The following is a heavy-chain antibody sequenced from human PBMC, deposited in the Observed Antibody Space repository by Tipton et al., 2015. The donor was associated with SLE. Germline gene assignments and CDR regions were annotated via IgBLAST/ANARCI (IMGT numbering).Heavy chain of an antibody. V-gene: IGHV4-59*12. D-gene: IGHD1-26*01. CDR2: IYHTGNT. Sequence: LRLSCTVSGGSISTYYWSWIRQPPKQGLEWIGWIYHTGNTDYNPSLKSRVTISVDTSKNQFSLKLSSVTAADTAMYYCVRERKYVVRFRELVAPDLWGQGTAITVSS. J-gene: IGHJ3*01. CDR1: GGSISTYY. CDR3: VRERKYVVRFRELVAPDL.